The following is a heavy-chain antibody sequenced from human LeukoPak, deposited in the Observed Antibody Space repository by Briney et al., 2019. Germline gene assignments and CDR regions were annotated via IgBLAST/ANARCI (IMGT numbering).Heavy chain of an antibody. Sequence: PGGSLRLSCAASGFTFSSYGMSWVRQAPGKGLEWVSAISGSGGSTYYADSVKGRFTISRDNSKNTLYLQMNSLRAEDTAVYYCARVAGYSGYEDYWGQGTLVTVSS. D-gene: IGHD5-12*01. CDR2: ISGSGGST. CDR3: ARVAGYSGYEDY. V-gene: IGHV3-23*01. J-gene: IGHJ4*02. CDR1: GFTFSSYG.